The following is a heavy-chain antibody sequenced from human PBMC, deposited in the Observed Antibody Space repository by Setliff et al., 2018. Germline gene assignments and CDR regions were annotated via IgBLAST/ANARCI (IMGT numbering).Heavy chain of an antibody. D-gene: IGHD6-6*01. J-gene: IGHJ4*02. CDR2: TYYIGAT. CDR1: GGSISGSNW. V-gene: IGHV4-4*02. Sequence: PSETLSLTCAVSGGSISGSNWWSWVRQPPGKGLEWIGHTYYIGATNYNPSLKGRVTISVDTSKDQFSLKVISMTAADTAVYYCARGRNIAARLLDSWGQGTRVTVSS. CDR3: ARGRNIAARLLDS.